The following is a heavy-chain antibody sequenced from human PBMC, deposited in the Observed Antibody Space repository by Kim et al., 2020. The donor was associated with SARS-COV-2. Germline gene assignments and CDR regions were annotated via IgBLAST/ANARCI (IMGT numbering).Heavy chain of an antibody. J-gene: IGHJ6*02. CDR3: ARFSRIAAAGYYYYGMDV. CDR1: GFTFSDYY. D-gene: IGHD6-13*01. Sequence: GGSLRLSCAASGFTFSDYYMSWIRQAPGKGLEWVSYISSSGSTIYYADSVKGRFTISRDNAKNSLYLQMNSLRAEDTAVYYCARFSRIAAAGYYYYGMDVWGQGTTVTVSS. CDR2: ISSSGSTI. V-gene: IGHV3-11*01.